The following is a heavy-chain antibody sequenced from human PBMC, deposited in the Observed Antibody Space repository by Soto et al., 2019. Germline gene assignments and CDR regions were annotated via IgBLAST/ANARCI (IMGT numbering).Heavy chain of an antibody. CDR2: TSFDGNKN. Sequence: QVQLVESGGGVVQPGRSLRLSCVASGFTFSNFGMHWVRQAPGKGLEWVALTSFDGNKNYYADSVKGRFTISRDNSKNTLYLQMNSLRAEDTALYFCAKDQKDYSGSGTYYVPYGMDVWGQGTTVTVSS. CDR3: AKDQKDYSGSGTYYVPYGMDV. D-gene: IGHD3-10*01. J-gene: IGHJ6*02. CDR1: GFTFSNFG. V-gene: IGHV3-30*18.